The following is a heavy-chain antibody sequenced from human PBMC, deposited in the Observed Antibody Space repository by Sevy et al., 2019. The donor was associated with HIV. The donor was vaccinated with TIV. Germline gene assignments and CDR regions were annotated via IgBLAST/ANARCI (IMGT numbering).Heavy chain of an antibody. CDR3: ARGKREEWLLYLDN. V-gene: IGHV1-2*02. D-gene: IGHD3-3*01. CDR2: IYPNGGDT. J-gene: IGHJ4*02. CDR1: GYTFAAYY. Sequence: ASVKVSCKTSGYTFAAYYIHWVRQAPGQGPEWLGWIYPNGGDTTYAQKFQGRVTVTMSTSINTVYMELNRLRSDGTAVYYCARGKREEWLLYLDNWGQGTLVTVSS.